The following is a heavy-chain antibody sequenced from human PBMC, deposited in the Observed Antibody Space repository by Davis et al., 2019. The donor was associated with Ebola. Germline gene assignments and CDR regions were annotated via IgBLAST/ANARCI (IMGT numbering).Heavy chain of an antibody. D-gene: IGHD2-2*01. V-gene: IGHV1-3*01. J-gene: IGHJ6*02. Sequence: ASVKVSCKASGYTFTSYAMHWVRQAPGQRLEWMGWINAGNGNTKYSQKFQGRVTITRDTSASTAYMELSSLRSEDTAVYYCARDMVVVVPAAIRNYYYGMDVWGQGTTVTVSS. CDR3: ARDMVVVVPAAIRNYYYGMDV. CDR2: INAGNGNT. CDR1: GYTFTSYA.